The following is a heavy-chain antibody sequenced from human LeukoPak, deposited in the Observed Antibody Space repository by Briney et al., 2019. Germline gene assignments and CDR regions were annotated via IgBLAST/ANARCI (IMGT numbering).Heavy chain of an antibody. CDR1: GYTFTSYG. CDR2: INPHSGGT. D-gene: IGHD2-2*01. CDR3: ARDVGEYCSSTNCYASHY. Sequence: ASVKVSCKASGYTFTSYGISWVRQAPGQGLEWMGWINPHSGGTNYAQKFQGGVTMTRDTSITTAYMELSGLRSDDTAVYYCARDVGEYCSSTNCYASHYWGQGTLVTVSS. J-gene: IGHJ4*02. V-gene: IGHV1-2*02.